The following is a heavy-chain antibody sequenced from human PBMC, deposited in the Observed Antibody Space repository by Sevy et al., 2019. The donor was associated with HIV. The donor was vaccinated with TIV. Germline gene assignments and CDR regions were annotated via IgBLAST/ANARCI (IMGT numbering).Heavy chain of an antibody. CDR3: ARESCSSTSCYIGWPYYFDY. CDR1: GFTFSSYW. J-gene: IGHJ4*02. D-gene: IGHD2-2*02. Sequence: GGYLRLSCAASGFTFSSYWMSWVRQAPGKGLEWVANIKQDGSEKYYVDSVKGRFTISRDKAKNSLYLQMNSLRAEDTAVYYCARESCSSTSCYIGWPYYFDYWGQGTLVTVSS. V-gene: IGHV3-7*01. CDR2: IKQDGSEK.